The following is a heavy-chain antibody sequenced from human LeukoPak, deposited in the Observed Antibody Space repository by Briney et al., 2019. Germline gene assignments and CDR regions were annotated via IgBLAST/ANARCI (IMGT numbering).Heavy chain of an antibody. D-gene: IGHD2-2*01. J-gene: IGHJ5*02. Sequence: GGSLRLSRAASGFTFSDYYMSWLRQAPGRGLEGVSYISSSGSTIYYADSEKGRFTISRDNAKNSLYLQMNSLRAEDTAVYYCARTPDRDCSRWIWFDPWGQGTLVTVSS. CDR2: ISSSGSTI. CDR1: GFTFSDYY. V-gene: IGHV3-11*04. CDR3: ARTPDRDCSRWIWFDP.